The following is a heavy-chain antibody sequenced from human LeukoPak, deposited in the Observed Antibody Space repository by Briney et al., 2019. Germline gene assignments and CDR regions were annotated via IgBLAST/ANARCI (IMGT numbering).Heavy chain of an antibody. CDR2: IKQDGSEK. CDR3: VRDQDSGGYNY. V-gene: IGHV3-7*01. J-gene: IGHJ4*02. Sequence: GGSLRLSCAASGFTFSTYWMSWVRQAPGKGLEWVANIKQDGSEKYYVDSVKGRFTISRDNAKNSLFLQMNSLRAEDTAVYYCVRDQDSGGYNYWGQGTLVTVSS. CDR1: GFTFSTYW. D-gene: IGHD2-2*02.